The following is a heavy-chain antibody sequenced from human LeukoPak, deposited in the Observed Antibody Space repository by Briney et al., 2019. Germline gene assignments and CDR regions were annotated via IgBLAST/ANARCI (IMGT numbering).Heavy chain of an antibody. CDR1: GYTFTSYD. CDR3: ARIFSGSGSPITY. CDR2: MNPNSGNT. Sequence: AASVKVSCKASGYTFTSYDINWVRQATGQGLEWMGWMNPNSGNTGYAQKFQGRVTMTRNTSISTAYMELSSLRSEDTAVYYCARIFSGSGSPITYWGQGTLVTVSS. V-gene: IGHV1-8*01. D-gene: IGHD3-10*01. J-gene: IGHJ4*02.